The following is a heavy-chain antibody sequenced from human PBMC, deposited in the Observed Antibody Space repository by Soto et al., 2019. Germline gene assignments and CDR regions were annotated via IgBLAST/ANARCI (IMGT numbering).Heavy chain of an antibody. D-gene: IGHD4-17*01. CDR1: GYIFTSYG. V-gene: IGHV1-18*01. Sequence: QAHLVQSGPEVKKPGASVKVSCKGSGYIFTSYGIAWVRQAPGQGLEWMGWSSAHNGTTEYAQKFQGRVTVTRDTSTSTAYLELRSLRSDDTALYYCARGRYGDYWGQGALVTVSS. CDR3: ARGRYGDY. J-gene: IGHJ4*02. CDR2: SSAHNGTT.